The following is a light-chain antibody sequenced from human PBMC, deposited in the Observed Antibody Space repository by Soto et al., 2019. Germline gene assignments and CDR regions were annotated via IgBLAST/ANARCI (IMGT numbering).Light chain of an antibody. J-gene: IGKJ4*01. CDR3: QQYTDWTLT. CDR2: GAS. CDR1: QSLRSS. Sequence: EILMTHSPATLSVSPVERPTLSCTASQSLRSSLAWYQQKRGQAPRLLMYGASTRSTGIPARFSGSGSGTEFTLPIRSLQSEDFAVYSCQQYTDWTLTFGGGTKVDIK. V-gene: IGKV3-15*01.